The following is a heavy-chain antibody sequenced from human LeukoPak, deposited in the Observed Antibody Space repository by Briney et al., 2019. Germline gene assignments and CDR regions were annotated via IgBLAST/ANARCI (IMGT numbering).Heavy chain of an antibody. D-gene: IGHD3-10*01. J-gene: IGHJ4*02. V-gene: IGHV1-8*01. CDR3: ARGSSGSGSYYFDY. CDR2: MNPNSGNT. Sequence: ASVKVSCKASGYTFTSYDITWVRQATGQGLEWMGWMNPNSGNTGYAQKFQGRVTMTRNTSISTAYMELSSLRSEDTAVYYCARGSSGSGSYYFDYWGQGTLVTVSA. CDR1: GYTFTSYD.